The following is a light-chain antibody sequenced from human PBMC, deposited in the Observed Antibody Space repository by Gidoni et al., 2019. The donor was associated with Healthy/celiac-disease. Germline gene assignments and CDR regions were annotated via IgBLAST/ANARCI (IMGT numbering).Light chain of an antibody. CDR3: MQALQTRA. V-gene: IGKV2-28*01. CDR2: LGS. J-gene: IGKJ3*01. CDR1: QSLLHSNGYNY. Sequence: DIVMTQSPLSLPVTTGEPASIPCRSSQSLLHSNGYNYLDWYMQKPGQSPQLLIYLGSNRASGVHDRFSGSGSGTDFTLKISRVEAEDVGVYYCMQALQTRAFGPGTKVDIK.